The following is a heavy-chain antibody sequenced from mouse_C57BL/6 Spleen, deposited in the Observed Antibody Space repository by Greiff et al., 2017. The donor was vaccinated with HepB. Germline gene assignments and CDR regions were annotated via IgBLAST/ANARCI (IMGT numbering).Heavy chain of an antibody. V-gene: IGHV1-64*01. Sequence: QVHVKQPGAELVKPGASVKLSCKASGYTFTSYWMHWVKQRPGQGLEWIGMIHPNSGSTNYNEKFKSKATLTVDKSSSTAYMQLSSLTSEDSAVYYCASYYGSPYYAMDYWGQGTSVTVSS. D-gene: IGHD1-1*01. CDR3: ASYYGSPYYAMDY. CDR1: GYTFTSYW. J-gene: IGHJ4*01. CDR2: IHPNSGST.